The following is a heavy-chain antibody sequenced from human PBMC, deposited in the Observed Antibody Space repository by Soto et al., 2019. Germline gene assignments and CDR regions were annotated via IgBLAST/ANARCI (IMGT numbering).Heavy chain of an antibody. CDR1: GGSISSGGYY. CDR3: ARVVPSRIAVVGGHANWFDH. CDR2: IYYSGST. J-gene: IGHJ5*02. V-gene: IGHV4-31*03. Sequence: QVQLQESGPGLVKPAQTLSLTCTVSGGSISSGGYYWSWIRQHPGTGLEGLVSIYYSGSTYYNPSLKSRASISVDTSENQLAMKLSSVTAADTAVYYCARVVPSRIAVVGGHANWFDHWGQGTLVTVSS. D-gene: IGHD3-10*01.